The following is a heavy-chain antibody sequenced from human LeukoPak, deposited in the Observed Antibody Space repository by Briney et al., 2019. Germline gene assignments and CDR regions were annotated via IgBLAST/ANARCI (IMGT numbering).Heavy chain of an antibody. D-gene: IGHD1-1*01. Sequence: PGGSLRLSCAASGFSFSDYAMSWVRQAPARGPEWVSSIRGGGGTFSADSVKGRFTLSRDDSRNTVYLQLNNLRVEDTAIYYCAKANWVSNADAVWWGQGTQVTVSS. CDR2: IRGGGGT. V-gene: IGHV3-23*01. J-gene: IGHJ4*02. CDR3: AKANWVSNADAVW. CDR1: GFSFSDYA.